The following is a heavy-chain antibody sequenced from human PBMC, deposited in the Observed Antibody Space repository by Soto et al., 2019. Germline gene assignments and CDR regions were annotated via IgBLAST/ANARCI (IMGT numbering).Heavy chain of an antibody. D-gene: IGHD3-10*01. CDR2: IYSSGSA. CDR1: GGSISGYY. Sequence: PSETLSLTCTVSGGSISGYYWTWIRQPPRKGLGWIGYIYSSGSANYNPALKSRVTISVDTSKNQFSLKVSSVTAADTAVYYCAREGYSYGSGSVYYGMDVWGQGTTVTVSS. V-gene: IGHV4-59*01. J-gene: IGHJ6*02. CDR3: AREGYSYGSGSVYYGMDV.